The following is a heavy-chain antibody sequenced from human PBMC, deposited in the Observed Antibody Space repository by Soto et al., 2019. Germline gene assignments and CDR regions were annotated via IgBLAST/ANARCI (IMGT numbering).Heavy chain of an antibody. Sequence: EVQLSESGGGLVQPGGSLRLSCAASGFSVSTHAMSWVRQAPGKGLEWVSVISGGGERTHYADSVKGRFSISRDISKNTLYLQMNSLRDEDTAVYYCAKDGNDYNVYWGCFDPWGQGTLVTVSS. CDR3: AKDGNDYNVYWGCFDP. CDR2: ISGGGERT. D-gene: IGHD4-4*01. CDR1: GFSVSTHA. V-gene: IGHV3-23*01. J-gene: IGHJ5*02.